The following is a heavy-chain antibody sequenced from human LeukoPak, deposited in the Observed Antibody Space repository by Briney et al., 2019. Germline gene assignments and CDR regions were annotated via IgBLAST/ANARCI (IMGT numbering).Heavy chain of an antibody. CDR3: ARLWGDATIFDL. Sequence: GGALRLSCAASGFTFSSYAMSWVRQAPGKGLEWVANINQDGSAKYYVDSVKGRFTVSRDNAENSLYLQTNSLRAEDTAIYYCARLWGDATIFDLWGQGTLVTVSS. D-gene: IGHD5-12*01. CDR2: INQDGSAK. J-gene: IGHJ4*02. V-gene: IGHV3-7*01. CDR1: GFTFSSYA.